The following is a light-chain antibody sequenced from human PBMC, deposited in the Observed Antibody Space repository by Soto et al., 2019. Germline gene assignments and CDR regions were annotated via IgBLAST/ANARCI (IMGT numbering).Light chain of an antibody. CDR3: QAYDNGLSASV. CDR2: GST. CDR1: SSNIGAGHV. J-gene: IGLJ2*01. V-gene: IGLV1-40*01. Sequence: VLTQPPSVSGAPGQRVTISCTGSSSNIGAGHVVHWYQQFPGRAPNLLIYGSTNRPSGVPDRFSGSKSGTSASLAITGLQAEDEADYYCQAYDNGLSASVFGGGTKLTVL.